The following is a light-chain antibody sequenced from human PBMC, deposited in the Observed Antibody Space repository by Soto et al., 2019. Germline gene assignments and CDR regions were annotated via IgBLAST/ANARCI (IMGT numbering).Light chain of an antibody. CDR1: QGISSY. CDR2: AAS. CDR3: QQYYSYPRT. J-gene: IGKJ1*01. V-gene: IGKV1-8*01. Sequence: IRLLQTPFPLPPSTGDRFTITFRASQGISSYLAWYQQNTGKAPKLLIYAASTLQSGVPSRFSGSGSGTDFTLTISCLQSEDFATYYCQQYYSYPRTFGQGTK.